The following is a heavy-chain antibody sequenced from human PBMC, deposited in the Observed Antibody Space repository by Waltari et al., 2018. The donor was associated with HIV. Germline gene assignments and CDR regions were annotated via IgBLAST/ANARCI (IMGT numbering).Heavy chain of an antibody. CDR1: GFTFSSYA. D-gene: IGHD3-22*01. Sequence: EVPRVASGGGLVQPGGSLRLSCSASGFTFSSYAMHWVRPAPGKGLEYVSAISSSGSSTYYADSVKDRFTISIENSQNTLYLQMSSLGAEDTAVDYFVNPRLCDDRGAQDYWGQGTLVTVSS. CDR3: VNPRLCDDRGAQDY. CDR2: ISSSGSST. V-gene: IGHV3-64D*06. J-gene: IGHJ4*02.